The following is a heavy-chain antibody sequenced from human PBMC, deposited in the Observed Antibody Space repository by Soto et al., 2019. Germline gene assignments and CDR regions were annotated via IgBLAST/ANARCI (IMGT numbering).Heavy chain of an antibody. D-gene: IGHD2-2*01. Sequence: GGSLRLSCVASGFSFSNKAMNWVHQAPGKGLEWVSSIRGSGGRPYYADSAKGRFTVSRDNSKNTLYLQMNSLRAEDTAVYYCARDYCSSPSCSFDYWGQGTLVTVSS. CDR2: IRGSGGRP. J-gene: IGHJ4*02. V-gene: IGHV3-23*01. CDR3: ARDYCSSPSCSFDY. CDR1: GFSFSNKA.